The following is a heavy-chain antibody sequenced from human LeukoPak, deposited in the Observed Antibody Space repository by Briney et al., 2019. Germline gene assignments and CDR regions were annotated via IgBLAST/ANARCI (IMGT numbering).Heavy chain of an antibody. Sequence: GGSLRLSCAASGFTFSSYWMRWVRQAPGKGLVWVSRINSDGSSTSYADSVKGRFTISRDNAKNTLYLQMNSLRAEDTAVYYCARGASSSWYQGPYYFDYWGQGTLVTVSS. CDR2: INSDGSST. J-gene: IGHJ4*02. CDR1: GFTFSSYW. CDR3: ARGASSSWYQGPYYFDY. D-gene: IGHD6-13*01. V-gene: IGHV3-74*01.